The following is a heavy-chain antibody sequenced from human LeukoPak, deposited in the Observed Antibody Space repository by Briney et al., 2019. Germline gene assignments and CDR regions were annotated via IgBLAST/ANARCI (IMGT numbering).Heavy chain of an antibody. CDR2: ISYDGSNK. CDR3: ARAKASRDWFDP. J-gene: IGHJ5*02. CDR1: GFTFSSYG. V-gene: IGHV3-30*03. Sequence: GALRLSCAASGFTFSSYGMYWVRQAPGKGLEWVAVISYDGSNKYYADSVKGRFTISRDNSKNTLYLQMNSLRAEDTAVYYCARAKASRDWFDPWGQGTLVTVSS.